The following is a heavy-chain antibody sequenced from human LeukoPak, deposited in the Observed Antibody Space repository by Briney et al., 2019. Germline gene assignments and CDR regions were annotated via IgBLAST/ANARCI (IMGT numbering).Heavy chain of an antibody. V-gene: IGHV1-46*01. CDR3: ANPWSIAAPKDY. CDR1: GYTFTSYY. CDR2: INPSGGST. Sequence: GASVKVSCKASGYTFTSYYMHWVRQAPGQGLEWMGIINPSGGSTSYAQKFQGRVTMTRDTSTSTVYMELSSLRSEDTAVYYCANPWSIAAPKDYWGQGTLVTVSS. J-gene: IGHJ4*02. D-gene: IGHD6-6*01.